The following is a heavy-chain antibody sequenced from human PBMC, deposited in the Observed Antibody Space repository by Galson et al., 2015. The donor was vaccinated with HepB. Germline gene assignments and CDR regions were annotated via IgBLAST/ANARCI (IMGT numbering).Heavy chain of an antibody. CDR3: ASVRVVVAVTHYYGMDV. D-gene: IGHD2-15*01. CDR1: GGNFSSYA. CDR2: IIPIFGTA. J-gene: IGHJ6*02. Sequence: SVKVSCKASGGNFSSYAISWVRQAPGQGLEWMGGIIPIFGTANYAQKFQGRVTTTADESTSTAYMELSSLRSEDTAVYYCASVRVVVAVTHYYGMDVWGQGTTVAVSS. V-gene: IGHV1-69*13.